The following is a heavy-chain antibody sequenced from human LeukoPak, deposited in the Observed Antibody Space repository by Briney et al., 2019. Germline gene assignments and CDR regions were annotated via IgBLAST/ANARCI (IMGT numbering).Heavy chain of an antibody. V-gene: IGHV5-51*01. CDR2: ISPLHSDS. Sequence: GESLKISCQSSGFSFTDYWIGWVRQVPGKGLEWMGIISPLHSDSRYSPSFQGQVTISADNSISTSYLQWSSLKASDTAMYYCAIETALGYCRGGSCYEVHWFNHWGQGTLVTVSS. J-gene: IGHJ5*02. CDR1: GFSFTDYW. CDR3: AIETALGYCRGGSCYEVHWFNH. D-gene: IGHD2-15*01.